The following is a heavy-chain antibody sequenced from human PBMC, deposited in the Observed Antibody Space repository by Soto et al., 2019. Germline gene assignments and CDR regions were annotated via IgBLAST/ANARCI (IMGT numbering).Heavy chain of an antibody. CDR1: GYSFSDYG. Sequence: QVPLVQSGPEVKKPGASVKVSYKASGYSFSDYGVTWVRQSPGQGLQWIGWISAYNDDRNYAQNFQDRITMTTDTSTSTAYVELRSLRSDDTAVYFCGRARSAAMVTSDYWGQGTLVTVSS. J-gene: IGHJ4*02. CDR2: ISAYNDDR. V-gene: IGHV1-18*01. D-gene: IGHD5-18*01. CDR3: GRARSAAMVTSDY.